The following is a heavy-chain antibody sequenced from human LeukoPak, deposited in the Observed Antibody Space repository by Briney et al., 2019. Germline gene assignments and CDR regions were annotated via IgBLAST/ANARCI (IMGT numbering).Heavy chain of an antibody. CDR2: IRGSGGST. CDR1: GFTFSSYA. CDR3: AKGRYYYDSSDAFEI. J-gene: IGHJ3*02. D-gene: IGHD3-22*01. V-gene: IGHV3-23*01. Sequence: PGGSLRLSCAASGFTFSSYAMSWVRQAPGKGLEWVSAIRGSGGSTYYADSVKGRFTISRANSKNTLYLQMNSLRAEDTAVYHCAKGRYYYDSSDAFEIWGQGTMVTVSS.